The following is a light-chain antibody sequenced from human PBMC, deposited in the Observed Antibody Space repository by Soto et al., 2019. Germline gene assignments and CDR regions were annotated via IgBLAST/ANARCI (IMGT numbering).Light chain of an antibody. J-gene: IGKJ5*01. CDR1: RSVTNNY. CDR2: GAS. Sequence: PGERATLSCRASRSVTNNYLAWHQQKPGQTPRLLIYGASSRATGIPDRFSGSGSGTDFTLTISRLDPEDFAVYYCQQYSSSPITFGQGTRLDI. CDR3: QQYSSSPIT. V-gene: IGKV3-20*01.